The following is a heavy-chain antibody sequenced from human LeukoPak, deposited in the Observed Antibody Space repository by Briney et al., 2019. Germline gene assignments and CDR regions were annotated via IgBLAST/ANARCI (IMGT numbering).Heavy chain of an antibody. V-gene: IGHV4-61*10. Sequence: KPSETLSLTCTVSGGSISSGSYYWSWIRQPAGKGLEWIGYIYHSGSTYYNPSLKSRVTISVDRSKNQFSLKLSSVTAADTAVYYCARVGVDTAMVLVRPTSFDYWGQGTLVTVSS. CDR1: GGSISSGSYY. CDR3: ARVGVDTAMVLVRPTSFDY. J-gene: IGHJ4*02. CDR2: IYHSGST. D-gene: IGHD5-18*01.